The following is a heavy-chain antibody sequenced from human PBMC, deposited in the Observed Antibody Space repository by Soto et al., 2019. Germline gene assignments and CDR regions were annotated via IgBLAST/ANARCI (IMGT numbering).Heavy chain of an antibody. V-gene: IGHV1-8*01. CDR3: AREYCTNGVGRKKPDAFDI. D-gene: IGHD2-8*01. CDR1: GYTFTSYD. J-gene: IGHJ3*02. CDR2: MNPNSGNT. Sequence: ASVKVSCKASGYTFTSYDINWVRQATGQGLEWMGWMNPNSGNTGYAQKFQGRVTMTRNTSISTAYMELSSLRSEDTAVYYCAREYCTNGVGRKKPDAFDIWGQGTMVTVSS.